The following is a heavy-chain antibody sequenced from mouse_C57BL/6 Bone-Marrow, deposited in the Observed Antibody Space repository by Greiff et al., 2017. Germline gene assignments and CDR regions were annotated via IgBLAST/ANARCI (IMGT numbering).Heavy chain of an antibody. CDR2: ISNGGGST. J-gene: IGHJ3*01. V-gene: IGHV5-12*01. D-gene: IGHD2-1*01. Sequence: EVKLQESGGGLVQPGGSLKLSCAASGFTFSDYYMYWVRQTPEKRLEWVAYISNGGGSTYYPDTVKGRFTISRDNAKNTLYLQMSSLKSEDTAMYYCASLWYPYWGQGTMVTVSA. CDR1: GFTFSDYY. CDR3: ASLWYPY.